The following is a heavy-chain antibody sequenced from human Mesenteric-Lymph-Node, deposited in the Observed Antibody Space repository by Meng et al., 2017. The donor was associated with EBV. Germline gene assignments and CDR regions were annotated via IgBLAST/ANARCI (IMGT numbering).Heavy chain of an antibody. CDR2: IYHSGSA. D-gene: IGHD3-10*01. CDR1: GGSISTYNW. V-gene: IGHV4-4*02. CDR3: VKVDGSGRTNWFDP. J-gene: IGHJ5*02. Sequence: QVPLQESGHGLVKPSGTMSLTCAVSGGSISTYNWWSWVRQPPGKGLEWIGEIYHSGSANYNPSLRSRVTMSVDKSKNQFSLKLTSVTATDTAVYYCVKVDGSGRTNWFDPWGQGTLVTVSS.